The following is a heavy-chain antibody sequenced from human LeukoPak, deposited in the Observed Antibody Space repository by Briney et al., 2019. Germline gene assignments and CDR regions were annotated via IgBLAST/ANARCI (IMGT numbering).Heavy chain of an antibody. D-gene: IGHD2-2*01. CDR1: GGSISSYY. CDR3: ARQSLYCSSTSCYEGYYGMDV. Sequence: PSETLSLTCTVSGGSISSYYWSWIRQPPGKGLEWIGYIYYSGSTNYNPSLKSRVTISVDTSKNQFSLKLSSVTAADTAVYYCARQSLYCSSTSCYEGYYGMDVWGQGTTVTVSS. J-gene: IGHJ6*02. V-gene: IGHV4-59*08. CDR2: IYYSGST.